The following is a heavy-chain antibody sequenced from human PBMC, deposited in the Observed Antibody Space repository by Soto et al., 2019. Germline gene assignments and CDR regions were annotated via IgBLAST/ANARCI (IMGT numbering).Heavy chain of an antibody. CDR1: GYTFTSYA. J-gene: IGHJ3*02. CDR3: ARDGEYSSSWYRGAFDI. V-gene: IGHV1-3*01. Sequence: QVQLVQSGAEVKKPGASVKVSCKASGYTFTSYAMHWVRQAPGQRLERMGWINAGNGNTKYSQKFQGRVTITRDTFASTGYMELSSLRSEDTAVYYWARDGEYSSSWYRGAFDIWGQGTMVTVSS. D-gene: IGHD6-13*01. CDR2: INAGNGNT.